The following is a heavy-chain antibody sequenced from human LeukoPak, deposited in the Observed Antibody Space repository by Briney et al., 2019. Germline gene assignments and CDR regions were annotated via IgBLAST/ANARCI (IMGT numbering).Heavy chain of an antibody. Sequence: GGSLRLSCAASGFTFSSYSMNWVRQAPGKGLEWASSISSSSSYIYYADSVKGRFTISRDNAKNSLYLQMNSLRAEDTAVYYCASIYGLDAFDIWGQGTMVTVSS. CDR3: ASIYGLDAFDI. CDR2: ISSSSSYI. V-gene: IGHV3-21*01. J-gene: IGHJ3*02. CDR1: GFTFSSYS. D-gene: IGHD3-10*01.